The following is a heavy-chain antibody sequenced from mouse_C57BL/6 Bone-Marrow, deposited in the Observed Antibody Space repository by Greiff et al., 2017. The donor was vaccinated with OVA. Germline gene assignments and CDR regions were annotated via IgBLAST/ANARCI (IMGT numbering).Heavy chain of an antibody. CDR1: GYTFTSYW. CDR2: IYPSDSET. J-gene: IGHJ2*01. V-gene: IGHV1-61*01. D-gene: IGHD2-4*01. CDR3: ARGDYDGGGYYFDY. Sequence: VQLQQPGAELVRPGSSVKLSCKASGYTFTSYWMDWVKQRPGQGLEWIGNIYPSDSETHYNQKFKDKATLTVDKSSSTAYMQLSSLTSEDSAVYYCARGDYDGGGYYFDYWGQGTTLTVSS.